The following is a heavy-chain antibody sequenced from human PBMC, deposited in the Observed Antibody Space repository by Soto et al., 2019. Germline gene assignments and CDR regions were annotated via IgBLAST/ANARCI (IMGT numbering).Heavy chain of an antibody. D-gene: IGHD5-18*01. CDR3: AREDTGYSYGPTRYYYGMDV. Sequence: ASVNVSCTASGYTFTLYYMHWVRHAPGQGPEGMGWINPNSGGRNYAQKFQGRVTMTRDTSISTAYMELSRLRSDDTAVYYCAREDTGYSYGPTRYYYGMDVWGQGTTVTVSS. V-gene: IGHV1-2*02. CDR2: INPNSGGR. CDR1: GYTFTLYY. J-gene: IGHJ6*02.